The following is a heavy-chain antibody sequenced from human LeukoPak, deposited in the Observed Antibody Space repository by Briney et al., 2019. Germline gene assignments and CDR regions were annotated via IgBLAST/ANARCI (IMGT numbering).Heavy chain of an antibody. CDR3: AKPPFDSGVAATDLDY. D-gene: IGHD2-15*01. J-gene: IGHJ4*02. CDR2: ISYDGSNK. V-gene: IGHV3-30*18. CDR1: GFTFSSYG. Sequence: GRSLRLSCAASGFTFSSYGMHWVRHAPGKGLEWVAVISYDGSNKYYADSVKGRFTISRDNSKNTLYLQMNSLRAEDTAVYYCAKPPFDSGVAATDLDYWGQGTLVTVSS.